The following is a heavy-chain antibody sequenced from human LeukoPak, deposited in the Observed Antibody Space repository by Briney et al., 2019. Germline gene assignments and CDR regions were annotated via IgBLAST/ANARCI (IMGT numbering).Heavy chain of an antibody. CDR1: GGSISSYY. Sequence: SETLSLTCTVSGGSISSYYWSWIRQPPGKGLEWIGYIYHSGSTNYNPSLKSRVTISVDTSKNQFSLKLSSVTAADTAVYYCARVVGQVDYWGQGTLVTVSS. V-gene: IGHV4-59*01. J-gene: IGHJ4*02. CDR2: IYHSGST. CDR3: ARVVGQVDY. D-gene: IGHD1-26*01.